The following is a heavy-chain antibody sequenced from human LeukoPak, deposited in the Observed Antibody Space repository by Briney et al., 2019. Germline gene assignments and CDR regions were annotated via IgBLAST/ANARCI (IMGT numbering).Heavy chain of an antibody. Sequence: GGSLRLSCAASGFTFSDHAMSWVRKAPAKGLEWVSSINGNGGGSYYIDSVKGRFTVSRDNSENALYLQMNSLKTEDTAVYYCTSPGLGGATWGWGQGTLVTVSS. CDR1: GFTFSDHA. J-gene: IGHJ4*02. V-gene: IGHV3-23*01. D-gene: IGHD1-26*01. CDR2: INGNGGGS. CDR3: TSPGLGGATWG.